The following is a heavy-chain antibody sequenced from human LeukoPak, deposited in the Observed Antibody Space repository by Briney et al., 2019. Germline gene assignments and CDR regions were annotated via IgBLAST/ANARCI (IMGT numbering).Heavy chain of an antibody. Sequence: GGSLRLSCAASGFTFTNAWMSWVRQAPGKGLVGVANIKQDGSEKYYVDSVKGRFTISRDNAKNSLYLQMNSLRAEDTAVYYCARDRYDFWSGYYTYFDYWGQGTLVTVSS. CDR2: IKQDGSEK. CDR1: GFTFTNAW. V-gene: IGHV3-7*01. D-gene: IGHD3-3*01. CDR3: ARDRYDFWSGYYTYFDY. J-gene: IGHJ4*02.